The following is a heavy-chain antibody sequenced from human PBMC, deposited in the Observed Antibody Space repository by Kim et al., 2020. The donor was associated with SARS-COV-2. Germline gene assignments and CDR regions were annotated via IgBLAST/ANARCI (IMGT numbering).Heavy chain of an antibody. J-gene: IGHJ4*02. V-gene: IGHV3-30*15. Sequence: NKNYAEAVKGRFTISRDNSKNTLYLQVSSLRPEDTAMYYCASLGAVGGTDYWGQGTLVTVSS. CDR3: ASLGAVGGTDY. D-gene: IGHD6-19*01. CDR2: NK.